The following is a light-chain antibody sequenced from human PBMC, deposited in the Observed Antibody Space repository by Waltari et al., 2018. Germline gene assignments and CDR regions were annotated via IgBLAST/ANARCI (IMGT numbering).Light chain of an antibody. CDR3: ASWDYSLNGVV. CDR1: SSHIESNP. CDR2: SNS. V-gene: IGLV1-44*01. J-gene: IGLJ2*01. Sequence: QPVVTQPPSASGTPGQRVTIPCSGSSSHIESNPVNWYQQVPGRAPKLLIYSNSHRPSGVPDRFSASTSGRSASLAISGLQSDDEGNYYCASWDYSLNGVVYGGGTKLTVL.